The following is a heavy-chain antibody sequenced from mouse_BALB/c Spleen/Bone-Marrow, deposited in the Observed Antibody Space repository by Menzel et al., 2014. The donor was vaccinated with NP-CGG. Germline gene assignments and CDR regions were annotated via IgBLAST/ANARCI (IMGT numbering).Heavy chain of an antibody. CDR3: VRGVYYDYDEGALDY. CDR1: GHTFTSYV. J-gene: IGHJ4*01. CDR2: INPYNDGT. D-gene: IGHD2-4*01. V-gene: IGHV1-14*01. Sequence: EVQLQQSGPELIKPGASVKMSCKASGHTFTSYVIHWVKQKPGQGLKWIGYINPYNDGTKYNEKFKGKATLTSDKSSSTAYMDLSSLASEDSAVYYCVRGVYYDYDEGALDYWCQGTSVTVSS.